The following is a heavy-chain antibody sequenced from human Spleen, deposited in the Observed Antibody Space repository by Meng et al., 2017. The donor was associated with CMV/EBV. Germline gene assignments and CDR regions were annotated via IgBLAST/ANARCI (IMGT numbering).Heavy chain of an antibody. CDR1: GGPFNTYG. CDR3: ARKFGAVGYLDY. J-gene: IGHJ4*02. D-gene: IGHD3-16*01. CDR2: IIPMFATT. Sequence: KVSCKESGGPFNTYGINWVRQAPGQGLEWVGEIIPMFATTKYAQKFQGRVAITTDAGTTYMELSSLRSEDTAVYYCARKFGAVGYLDYWGQGTLVTVSS. V-gene: IGHV1-69*05.